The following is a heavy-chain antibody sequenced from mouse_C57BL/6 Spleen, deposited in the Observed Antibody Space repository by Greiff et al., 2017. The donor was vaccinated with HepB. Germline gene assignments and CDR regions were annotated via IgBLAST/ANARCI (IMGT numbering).Heavy chain of an antibody. CDR3: ARQSYYGFAY. V-gene: IGHV1-82*01. D-gene: IGHD1-1*01. CDR2: IYPGDGDT. J-gene: IGHJ3*01. Sequence: QVQLQQSGPELVKPGASVKISCKASGYAFSSSWMNWVKQRPGKGLEWIGRIYPGDGDTNYNGKFKGKATLTADKSSSTAYMQLSSLTSEDSAVYFCARQSYYGFAYWGQGTLVTVSA. CDR1: GYAFSSSW.